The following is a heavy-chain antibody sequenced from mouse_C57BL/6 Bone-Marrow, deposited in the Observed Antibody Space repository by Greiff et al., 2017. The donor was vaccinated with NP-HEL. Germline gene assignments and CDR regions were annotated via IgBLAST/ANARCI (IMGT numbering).Heavy chain of an antibody. V-gene: IGHV1-80*01. J-gene: IGHJ2*01. CDR2: IYPGDGGT. CDR1: GYAFSSYW. Sequence: QVQLQQSGAELVKPGASVKISCKASGYAFSSYWMNWVKQRPGKGLEWIGQIYPGDGGTNYNGKFKGKATLTVDKSSSTAYMQLSSLTSEDSAVYFCARKTTEGPFDYWGQGTTLTVSS. D-gene: IGHD1-1*01. CDR3: ARKTTEGPFDY.